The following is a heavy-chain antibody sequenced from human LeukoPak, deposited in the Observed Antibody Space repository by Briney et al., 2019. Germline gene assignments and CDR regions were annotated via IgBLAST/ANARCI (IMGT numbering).Heavy chain of an antibody. J-gene: IGHJ6*03. Sequence: SETLSLTCTVSGGSISCSSYYWGWIRQPPGKGLEWIGITYYSGSTYNNPSLKSRVIILVDTSKNQFSLKLTSVTAADTAVYYCARVIYDYAREAYYYYYMDVWGKGTTVTISS. V-gene: IGHV4-39*07. D-gene: IGHD3-16*01. CDR3: ARVIYDYAREAYYYYYMDV. CDR1: GGSISCSSYY. CDR2: TYYSGST.